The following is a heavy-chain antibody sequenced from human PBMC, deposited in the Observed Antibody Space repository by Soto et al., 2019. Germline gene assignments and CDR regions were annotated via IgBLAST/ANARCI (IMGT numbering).Heavy chain of an antibody. J-gene: IGHJ4*02. CDR3: ARGRYAYGYSFDY. CDR1: GGSVSSGSYY. Sequence: PSETLSLTCTVSGGSVSSGSYYWSWIRQPPGKGLEWIGYIYYSGVTNYNPSLKSRVTMSVDTSKIHFSLNLTSVTAADTAVYYCARGRYAYGYSFDYWGQGSLVTVSS. D-gene: IGHD5-18*01. CDR2: IYYSGVT. V-gene: IGHV4-61*03.